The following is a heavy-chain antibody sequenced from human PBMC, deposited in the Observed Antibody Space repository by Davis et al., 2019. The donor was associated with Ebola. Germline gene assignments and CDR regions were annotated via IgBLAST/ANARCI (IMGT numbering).Heavy chain of an antibody. V-gene: IGHV1-18*01. Sequence: ASVKVSCKASGGTFSSYAISWVRQAPGQGLEWMGWISAYNGNTNYAQKLQGRVTMTTDTSTSTAYMELRSLRSDDTAVYYCARGGVVAATFWFDPWGQGTLVTVSS. CDR1: GGTFSSYA. CDR2: ISAYNGNT. D-gene: IGHD2-15*01. CDR3: ARGGVVAATFWFDP. J-gene: IGHJ5*02.